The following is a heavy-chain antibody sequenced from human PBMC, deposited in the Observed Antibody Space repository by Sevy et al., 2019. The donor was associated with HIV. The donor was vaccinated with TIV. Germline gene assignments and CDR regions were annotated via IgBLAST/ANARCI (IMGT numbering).Heavy chain of an antibody. Sequence: ASVKVSCKASGYTFTSYGISWVRQAPGQGLEWMGWISAYNGNTNYAQKLQGRVTMTTDTSTSTAYMELWSLRSDDTAVYYCARGAAVAGRGEYFQHWGQGTLVTVSS. D-gene: IGHD6-19*01. CDR3: ARGAAVAGRGEYFQH. V-gene: IGHV1-18*04. J-gene: IGHJ1*01. CDR1: GYTFTSYG. CDR2: ISAYNGNT.